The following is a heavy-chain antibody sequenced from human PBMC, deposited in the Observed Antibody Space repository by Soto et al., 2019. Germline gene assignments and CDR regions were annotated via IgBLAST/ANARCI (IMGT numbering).Heavy chain of an antibody. CDR3: ARGFGVVIIFDY. CDR1: GYTFTGYY. Sequence: ASVKVSCKASGYTFTGYYMHWVRQAPGQGLEWMGWINPNSGGTNYAQKFQGWVPMTRDTSISTAYMELSRLRSDDTAVYYCARGFGVVIIFDYWGQGTLVTVSS. CDR2: INPNSGGT. V-gene: IGHV1-2*04. D-gene: IGHD3-3*01. J-gene: IGHJ4*02.